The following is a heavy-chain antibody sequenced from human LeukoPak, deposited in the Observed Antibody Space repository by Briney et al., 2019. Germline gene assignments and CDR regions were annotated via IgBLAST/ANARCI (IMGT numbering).Heavy chain of an antibody. CDR3: ARDMGYDSSPVHY. J-gene: IGHJ4*02. CDR2: ISSSGSTI. Sequence: GGSLRLSCAASGFTFSDYYMSWIRQAPGKGLEWVSYISSSGSTIYYADSVKGRFTISRDNSKNTLYLQMNSLRAEDTAVYYCARDMGYDSSPVHYWGQGTLVTVSS. CDR1: GFTFSDYY. V-gene: IGHV3-11*04. D-gene: IGHD3-22*01.